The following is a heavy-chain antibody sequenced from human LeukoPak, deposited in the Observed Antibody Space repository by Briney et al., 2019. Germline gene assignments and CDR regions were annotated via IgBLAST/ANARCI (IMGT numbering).Heavy chain of an antibody. CDR3: ARTSGSCFGETFDY. CDR1: GGSISSYY. J-gene: IGHJ4*02. CDR2: IYYSGST. D-gene: IGHD1-26*01. V-gene: IGHV4-59*01. Sequence: PSETLSLTCTVSGGSISSYYWSWIRQPPGKGLEWIGYIYYSGSTNYNPSLKSRVTISVDTSKNQFSLKLSSVTAADTAVYYCARTSGSCFGETFDYWGQGTLVTVSS.